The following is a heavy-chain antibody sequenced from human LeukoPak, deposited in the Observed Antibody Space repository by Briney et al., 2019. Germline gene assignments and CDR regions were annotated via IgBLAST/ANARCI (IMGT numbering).Heavy chain of an antibody. D-gene: IGHD3-22*01. Sequence: PSETLSLTCTVSGGSISRGGYYWSWIRQHPGKGLEWIGYIYYSGSTYYNPSLKSRVTISVDTSKNQFSLKLSSVTAADTAVYYCARAQWFPTYYMDVWGKGTTVTVSS. V-gene: IGHV4-31*03. CDR1: GGSISRGGYY. CDR2: IYYSGST. CDR3: ARAQWFPTYYMDV. J-gene: IGHJ6*03.